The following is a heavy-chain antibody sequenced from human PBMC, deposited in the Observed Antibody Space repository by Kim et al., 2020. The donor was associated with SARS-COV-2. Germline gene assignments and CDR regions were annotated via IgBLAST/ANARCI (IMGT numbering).Heavy chain of an antibody. D-gene: IGHD6-13*01. CDR1: GGSISSSSYY. J-gene: IGHJ2*01. V-gene: IGHV4-39*01. Sequence: SETLSLTCTVSGGSISSSSYYWGWIRQPPGKGLEWIGSIYYSGSTYYNPSLKSRVTISVDTSKNQFSLKLSSVTAADTAVYYCARPKIEIAAAVWYFDL. CDR3: ARPKIEIAAAVWYFDL. CDR2: IYYSGST.